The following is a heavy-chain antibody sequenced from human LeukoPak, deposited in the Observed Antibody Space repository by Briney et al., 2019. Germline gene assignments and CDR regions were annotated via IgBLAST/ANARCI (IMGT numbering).Heavy chain of an antibody. CDR3: ARDRFPYCSSTSCYIYYGMDV. CDR1: GFTVSSNY. J-gene: IGHJ6*02. CDR2: IYSGGST. Sequence: PGGSLRLSCAASGFTVSSNYMSWVRQAPGKGLEWVSLIYSGGSTYYADSVKGRFTISRDNSKNTLYLQMNSLRAEDTAVYYCARDRFPYCSSTSCYIYYGMDVWGQGTTVTVSS. V-gene: IGHV3-53*01. D-gene: IGHD2-2*02.